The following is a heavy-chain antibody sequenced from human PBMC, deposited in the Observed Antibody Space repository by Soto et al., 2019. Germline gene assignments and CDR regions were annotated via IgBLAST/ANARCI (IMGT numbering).Heavy chain of an antibody. CDR2: VWYEGSNK. Sequence: PGGSLRLSCAASGFTFSDHYMDWVRQAPGRGLDWLAAVWYEGSNKYYADSVEGRFTISRDNSKNTLYLQMNGLRAEDTAVYYCAKDTGSTAYLIDYWGQGTLVTVSS. V-gene: IGHV3-33*06. D-gene: IGHD1-26*01. CDR3: AKDTGSTAYLIDY. J-gene: IGHJ4*02. CDR1: GFTFSDHY.